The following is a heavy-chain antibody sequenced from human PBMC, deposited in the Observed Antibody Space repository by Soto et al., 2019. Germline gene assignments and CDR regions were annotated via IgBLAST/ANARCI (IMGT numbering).Heavy chain of an antibody. J-gene: IGHJ4*02. CDR1: GGSISISDYY. CDR3: ARLNRDLYYFDY. Sequence: SESLYLTCTVSGGSISISDYYWTWIRQHPGKGLEWIGYIYYSGGAGYNPSLRSRLTISVDTSKNHFSLKLSSVTAADTAVYYCARLNRDLYYFDYWGQGTLVTVSS. CDR2: IYYSGGA. V-gene: IGHV4-31*03.